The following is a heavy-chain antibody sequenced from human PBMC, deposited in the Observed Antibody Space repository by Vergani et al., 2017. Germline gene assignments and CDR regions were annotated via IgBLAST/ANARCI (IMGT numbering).Heavy chain of an antibody. CDR1: GFTFSNYS. V-gene: IGHV3-48*01. CDR3: AILPLQTQQHVTS. CDR2: ISSISSTI. Sequence: VQLMESGGGLVQPGGSLRLSCAASGFTFSNYSMNWVRQAPGKGLEWVSYISSISSTIYYADSLKGRFTRSRDNAKNSLYLQMNSLRAEETAVYYCAILPLQTQQHVTSWGQGTLVTVSS. J-gene: IGHJ5*02. D-gene: IGHD6-13*01.